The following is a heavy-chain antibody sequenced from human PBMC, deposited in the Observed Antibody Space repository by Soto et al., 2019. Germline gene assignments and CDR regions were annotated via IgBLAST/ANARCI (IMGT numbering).Heavy chain of an antibody. J-gene: IGHJ4*02. V-gene: IGHV4-4*07. D-gene: IGHD3-22*01. CDR1: GGSFNGYY. CDR2: MYTSGST. CDR3: ARGTLMDYYDSSGYSFDY. Sequence: SETVSLTCTVSGGSFNGYYWSWIRQPAGKGLESIGRMYTSGSTNYNPSLKSRVTMSIDTSENQFSLKLTSVTAADTAVYYCARGTLMDYYDSSGYSFDYWGQGTQDTVSS.